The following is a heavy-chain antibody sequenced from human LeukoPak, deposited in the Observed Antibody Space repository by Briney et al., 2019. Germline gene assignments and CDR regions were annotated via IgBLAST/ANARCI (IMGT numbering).Heavy chain of an antibody. CDR1: GVTFSSYA. Sequence: GGSLRLSCAASGVTFSSYAMQWVRQAPGKGLEWVAVISYDGSNKYYADSVKGRFTISRDNSKNTLYLQMNSLRDEDTAVYYCARDRAWNYFDSWGQGTLVTVSS. J-gene: IGHJ4*02. V-gene: IGHV3-30*04. CDR2: ISYDGSNK. CDR3: ARDRAWNYFDS. D-gene: IGHD3-3*01.